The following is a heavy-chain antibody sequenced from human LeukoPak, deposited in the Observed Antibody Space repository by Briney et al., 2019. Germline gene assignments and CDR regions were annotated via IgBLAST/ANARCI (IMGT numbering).Heavy chain of an antibody. CDR2: ISSSSSTI. V-gene: IGHV3-48*04. D-gene: IGHD1-20*01. Sequence: GGSLRLSCAASGFTFSSYSMNWVRQAPGKGLEWVSYISSSSSTIYYADSVKGRFTISRDNAKNSLYPQMDSLRAEDTAVFYCARDRIEAITGSSNARPRGDYWGQGTLVTVSS. CDR1: GFTFSSYS. CDR3: ARDRIEAITGSSNARPRGDY. J-gene: IGHJ4*02.